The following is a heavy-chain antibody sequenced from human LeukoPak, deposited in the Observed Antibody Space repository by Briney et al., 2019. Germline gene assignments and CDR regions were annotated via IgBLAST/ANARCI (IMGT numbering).Heavy chain of an antibody. CDR1: GFVFSGYW. J-gene: IGHJ4*02. D-gene: IGHD3-10*01. CDR2: MSSTDGTT. V-gene: IGHV3-23*01. CDR3: AKRGVRGSYYFDH. Sequence: GGSLRLSCAASGFVFSGYWMSWVRQAPGKGLEWVSTMSSTDGTTFYADSVKGRFTISRDNSKNILYLQMNNLRAEDTAVYHCAKRGVRGSYYFDHWGQGTLVTVSS.